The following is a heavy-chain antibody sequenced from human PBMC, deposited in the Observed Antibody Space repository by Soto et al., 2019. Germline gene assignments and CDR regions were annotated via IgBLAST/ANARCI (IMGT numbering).Heavy chain of an antibody. CDR3: ARDRGWFGEVPFDY. CDR1: GFTFSSYW. V-gene: IGHV3-74*01. CDR2: INSDGSST. Sequence: EVQLVESGGGLVQPGGSLRLSCAASGFTFSSYWMHWVRQAPGKGLVWVSRINSDGSSTSYADSVKGRFTITRDNAKNTLYLQMNSLRAEDTAVYYCARDRGWFGEVPFDYWGQGTLVTVSS. D-gene: IGHD3-10*01. J-gene: IGHJ4*02.